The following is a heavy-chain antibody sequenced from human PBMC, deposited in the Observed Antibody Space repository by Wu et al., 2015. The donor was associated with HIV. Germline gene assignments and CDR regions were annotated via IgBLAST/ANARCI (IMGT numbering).Heavy chain of an antibody. CDR1: GGTFSSYG. CDR3: ARNTDSVATSLYSLGV. J-gene: IGHJ6*02. Sequence: QVHLVQSGAEVKKPRSSVKVSCKASGGTFSSYGISWVRQAPGQGLEWMGRIIPVFGTSITAQSFQGRVTITADEVTNTAYMELSSLRSEDTAVYYCARNTDSVATSLYSLGVWGQGTVVTVSS. V-gene: IGHV1-69*15. CDR2: IIPVFGTS. D-gene: IGHD5-12*01.